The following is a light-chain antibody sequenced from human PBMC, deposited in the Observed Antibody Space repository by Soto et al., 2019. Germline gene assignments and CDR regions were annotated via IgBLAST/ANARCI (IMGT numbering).Light chain of an antibody. J-gene: IGKJ4*01. Sequence: DIQITQSPSTLSASVGNRVTITCRASQSITSWLAWYQQKPGKAPKLLISAASTLQRGVPSRFRGSGSGTQFTLTISSLQPEDFATYYCQQLNAYPLTFGGGTKVDIK. CDR3: QQLNAYPLT. V-gene: IGKV1-9*01. CDR2: AAS. CDR1: QSITSW.